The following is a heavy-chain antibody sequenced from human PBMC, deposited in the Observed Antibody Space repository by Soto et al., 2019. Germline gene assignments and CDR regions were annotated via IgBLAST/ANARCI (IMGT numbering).Heavy chain of an antibody. V-gene: IGHV1-69*12. J-gene: IGHJ6*02. CDR1: VGTFSSYA. CDR3: ASHSGSSPEGRYHYGMDV. CDR2: IIPIFGTA. Sequence: QVQLVQSGAEVKKPGSSVKVSCKASVGTFSSYAITWVRQAPGQGLEWMGGIIPIFGTADYVQKFQGRVTITADEATSTGYMELSSVRSADTAGYYCASHSGSSPEGRYHYGMDVWGQGTTVTVSS. D-gene: IGHD1-26*01.